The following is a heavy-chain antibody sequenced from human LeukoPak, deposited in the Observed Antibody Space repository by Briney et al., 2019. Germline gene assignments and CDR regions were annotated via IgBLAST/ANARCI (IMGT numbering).Heavy chain of an antibody. Sequence: GRSLRLSCAASGFTFSSYGVHWVRQAPGKGLEWVAVISYDGSNKYYADSVKGRFTISRDNSKNTLYLQMNSLRAEDTAVYYCARAFPDFWSGPFDPWGQGTLVTVSS. V-gene: IGHV3-30*04. J-gene: IGHJ5*02. CDR1: GFTFSSYG. CDR2: ISYDGSNK. CDR3: ARAFPDFWSGPFDP. D-gene: IGHD3-3*01.